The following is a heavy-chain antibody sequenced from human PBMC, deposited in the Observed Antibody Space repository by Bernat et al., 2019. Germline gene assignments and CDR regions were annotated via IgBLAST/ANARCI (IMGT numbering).Heavy chain of an antibody. CDR2: IWYDGSNK. V-gene: IGHV3-33*01. D-gene: IGHD6-13*01. CDR1: GFTFSSYC. Sequence: QVQLVESGGGVVQPGRSLRLSCAASGFTFSSYCMHWVRQAPGKGLEWVAVIWYDGSNKYSADYVKGRFTSSRDNSKNTLYLQMNSLRAEDTAVYYCARCITAAGTGPFDYWGQGTLVTVST. J-gene: IGHJ4*02. CDR3: ARCITAAGTGPFDY.